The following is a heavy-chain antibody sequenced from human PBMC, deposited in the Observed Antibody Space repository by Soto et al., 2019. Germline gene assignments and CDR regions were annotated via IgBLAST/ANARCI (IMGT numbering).Heavy chain of an antibody. CDR3: ARGRDSSGWTGDFGY. V-gene: IGHV1-8*01. Sequence: QVQLVQSGAEVKKPGASVKVSCKASGYTFVSFDIKWVRQATGQGLEWVGWLNPTSGNTGYAQKFQGRVTLTMNTSISTAYLELTSLRSEDTAVYFCARGRDSSGWTGDFGYCGQGTLVTVSS. J-gene: IGHJ4*02. D-gene: IGHD6-25*01. CDR1: GYTFVSFD. CDR2: LNPTSGNT.